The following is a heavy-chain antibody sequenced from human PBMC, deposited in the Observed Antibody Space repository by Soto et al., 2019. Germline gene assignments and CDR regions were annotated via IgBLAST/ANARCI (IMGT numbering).Heavy chain of an antibody. CDR2: IYYRGST. D-gene: IGHD3-10*01. Sequence: QVQLQESGPGLVKPSETLSLTCTVSGGSISSYYWSWIRQPPGKGLEWIGYIYYRGSTNYNPSLKGRVTISVDTSKDQFSLKLSSVTDADTAVHYCRGSGSYPWFDYWGQGTLVAVSS. V-gene: IGHV4-59*01. J-gene: IGHJ4*02. CDR3: RGSGSYPWFDY. CDR1: GGSISSYY.